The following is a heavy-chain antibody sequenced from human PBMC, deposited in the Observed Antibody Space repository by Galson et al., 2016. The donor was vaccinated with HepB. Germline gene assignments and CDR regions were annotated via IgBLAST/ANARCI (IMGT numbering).Heavy chain of an antibody. Sequence: SLRLSCAASGFTFSNYAIHWVRQAPGKGLEWVALISDDGSKKYYADSVKGRFTISRDNSKNTLYVQMNSLRAEDTAVYYCAKEGEYCGGGCYSGYFQHWGQGTLVTVSS. CDR1: GFTFSNYA. CDR3: AKEGEYCGGGCYSGYFQH. J-gene: IGHJ1*01. V-gene: IGHV3-30*04. CDR2: ISDDGSKK. D-gene: IGHD2-21*02.